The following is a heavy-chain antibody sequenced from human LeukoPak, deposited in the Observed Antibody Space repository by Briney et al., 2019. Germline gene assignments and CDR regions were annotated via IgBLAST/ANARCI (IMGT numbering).Heavy chain of an antibody. D-gene: IGHD2-15*01. CDR3: ARGFLTLGYCSGGSCYSLDY. Sequence: SETLSLTCAVYGGSFSGYYWSWIRQPPGKGLEWIGEINHSGSTNYNPSLKSRVTISVDTSKNQFSLKLSSVTAADTAVYYCARGFLTLGYCSGGSCYSLDYWGQGTLVTVSS. V-gene: IGHV4-34*01. J-gene: IGHJ4*02. CDR1: GGSFSGYY. CDR2: INHSGST.